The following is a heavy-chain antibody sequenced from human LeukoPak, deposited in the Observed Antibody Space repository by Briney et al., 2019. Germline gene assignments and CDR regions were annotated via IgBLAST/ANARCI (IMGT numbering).Heavy chain of an antibody. Sequence: PSETLSLTCTVSGGSISSSSYYWGWIRQPPGKGLEWIGSIYYSGNTYYNPSLKSRVTISVDRSKNQFSLKLSSVIAADTAVYYCARATYSSSWYWGWFDPWGQGTLVTVSS. V-gene: IGHV4-39*07. CDR1: GGSISSSSYY. CDR2: IYYSGNT. D-gene: IGHD6-13*01. J-gene: IGHJ5*02. CDR3: ARATYSSSWYWGWFDP.